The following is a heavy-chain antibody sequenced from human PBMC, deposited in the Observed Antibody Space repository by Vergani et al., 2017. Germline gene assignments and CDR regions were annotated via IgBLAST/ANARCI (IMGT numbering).Heavy chain of an antibody. Sequence: QVQLVQSGAEVKKPGSSVKVSCKASGGTFSSYAISWVRQAPGQGLEWMGRIIPILGIANYAQKFQGRVTITADKSTSTAYMELSSLRSEDTAVYYCSGDGVADLVVVVAATPYWFDPWGQGTRVTVSS. J-gene: IGHJ5*02. D-gene: IGHD2-15*01. CDR3: SGDGVADLVVVVAATPYWFDP. V-gene: IGHV1-69*04. CDR2: IIPILGIA. CDR1: GGTFSSYA.